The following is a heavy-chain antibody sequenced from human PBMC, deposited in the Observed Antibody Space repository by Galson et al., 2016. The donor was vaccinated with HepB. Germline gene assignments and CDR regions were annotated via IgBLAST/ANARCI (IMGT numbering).Heavy chain of an antibody. J-gene: IGHJ6*02. CDR1: GFTFSRYW. CDR3: ARTFYYGMDV. Sequence: SLRLSCAASGFTFSRYWMTWVRQAPGKGLEWVANIKQDESEKYYVDSVKGRFTISRDNAKNSLYLHMNSLRAEDTAVYYCARTFYYGMDVWGQGTTVTVSS. CDR2: IKQDESEK. V-gene: IGHV3-7*01. D-gene: IGHD2/OR15-2a*01.